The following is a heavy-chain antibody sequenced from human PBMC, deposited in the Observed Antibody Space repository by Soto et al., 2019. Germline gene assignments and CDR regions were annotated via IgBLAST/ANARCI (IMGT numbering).Heavy chain of an antibody. J-gene: IGHJ4*02. D-gene: IGHD3-3*01. CDR2: ISYDGSNK. CDR1: GFTFSSYG. Sequence: PGGSLRLSCAASGFTFSSYGMHWVRQAPGKGLEWVAVISYDGSNKYYADSVKGRFTISRDNSKNTLYLQMNSLRAEDTAVYYCAKGLTYYDFWSGYYILGWGQGTLVTVSS. V-gene: IGHV3-30*18. CDR3: AKGLTYYDFWSGYYILG.